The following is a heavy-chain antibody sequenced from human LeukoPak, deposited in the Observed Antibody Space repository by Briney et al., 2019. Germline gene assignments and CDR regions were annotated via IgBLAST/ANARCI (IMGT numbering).Heavy chain of an antibody. J-gene: IGHJ4*02. CDR1: GLTFTDFW. CDR3: SGRDSSRSPRAY. V-gene: IGHV3-7*01. CDR2: INPDGNEK. Sequence: GGSLRLSCAASGLTFTDFWMNWVRLAPGRGLEWLANINPDGNEKYYVDSVKGRFAVSRDNAKNEVYLEMNSLRAEDTGVYYCSGRDSSRSPRAYWGQGTLVSVSS. D-gene: IGHD6-13*01.